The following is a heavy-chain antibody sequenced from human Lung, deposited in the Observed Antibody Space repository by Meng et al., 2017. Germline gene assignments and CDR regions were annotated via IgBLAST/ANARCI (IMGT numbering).Heavy chain of an antibody. Sequence: QVQLVQSGAAGKRPGGSVRVFCKASGYTFTDYYMQWVRQAPGQGLEWMGRMNPNSGDTKYAQKFQGRVTMTGYTSISTAYMELSRLTSDDTAVYYCAREGGSSSHFDYWGQGTLVTVSS. CDR3: AREGGSSSHFDY. J-gene: IGHJ4*02. D-gene: IGHD6-6*01. CDR1: GYTFTDYY. V-gene: IGHV1-2*06. CDR2: MNPNSGDT.